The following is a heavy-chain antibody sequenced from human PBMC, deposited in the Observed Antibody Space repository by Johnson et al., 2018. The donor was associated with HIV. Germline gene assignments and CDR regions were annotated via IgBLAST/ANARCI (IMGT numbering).Heavy chain of an antibody. Sequence: VQLVESGGGVVQPGGSLRLSCATSGFIFSSYGIHWVRQAPGKGLEWVAFIRYDGINKYYADSVKGRFTISRDNSNNTLYLQMNSLRAEDTAVYYCARVVPSEQDANYYNSSHYFDAFHIWGQGTLVTVSS. D-gene: IGHD3-22*01. J-gene: IGHJ3*02. CDR3: ARVVPSEQDANYYNSSHYFDAFHI. CDR2: IRYDGINK. CDR1: GFIFSSYG. V-gene: IGHV3-30*02.